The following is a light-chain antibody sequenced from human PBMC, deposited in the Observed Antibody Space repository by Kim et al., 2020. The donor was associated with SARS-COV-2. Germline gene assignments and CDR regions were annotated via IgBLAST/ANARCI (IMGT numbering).Light chain of an antibody. CDR1: SSDVGGYNY. J-gene: IGLJ3*02. V-gene: IGLV2-11*01. Sequence: QSALTQPRSVSGSPGQSVTISCTGTSSDVGGYNYVSWYQQHPGKAPKLVIYAVSKRPSGVPDRFSGSKSGNTASLTISGLQAEDEADYYCCSYAGNYTLVFGGGTQLADL. CDR3: CSYAGNYTLV. CDR2: AVS.